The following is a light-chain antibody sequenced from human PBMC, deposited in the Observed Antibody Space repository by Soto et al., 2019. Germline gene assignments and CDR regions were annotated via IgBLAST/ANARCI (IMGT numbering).Light chain of an antibody. Sequence: DIKMTQSPSSLSASVGDRVTITCRASQSISSYLNWYQQKPGKAPKLLIYAASSLQSGVPSRFSGSGSGTDFTLTISSLQPEDFATYYCQQSYSTLGITFGQGTRLEIK. CDR3: QQSYSTLGIT. CDR1: QSISSY. CDR2: AAS. V-gene: IGKV1-39*01. J-gene: IGKJ5*01.